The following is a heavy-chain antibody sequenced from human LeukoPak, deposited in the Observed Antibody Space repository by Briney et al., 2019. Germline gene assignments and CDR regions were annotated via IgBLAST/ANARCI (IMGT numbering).Heavy chain of an antibody. CDR3: ARGEIVGATLDY. D-gene: IGHD1-26*01. CDR2: IYYSGST. Sequence: SETLSLTCTVSGGSISSYYWSWIRQPPGKGLEWIGYIYYSGSTYYNPSLKSRVTISVDTSKNQFSLKLSSVTAADTAVYYCARGEIVGATLDYWGQGTLVTVSS. V-gene: IGHV4-59*08. CDR1: GGSISSYY. J-gene: IGHJ4*02.